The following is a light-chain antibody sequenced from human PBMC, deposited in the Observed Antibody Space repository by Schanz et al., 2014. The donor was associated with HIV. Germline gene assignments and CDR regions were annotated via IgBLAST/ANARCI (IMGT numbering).Light chain of an antibody. V-gene: IGLV1-44*01. Sequence: QSVLTQPPSASGTPGQRATISCSGSSSNIGSNYVYWYQQLPGTAPRLVIYNTFHRPSGVPDRFSGSQSGTSASLAISGLQSEDEADYYCATWDDSLNAWVFGGGTKVTVL. CDR3: ATWDDSLNAWV. CDR2: NTF. J-gene: IGLJ3*02. CDR1: SSNIGSNY.